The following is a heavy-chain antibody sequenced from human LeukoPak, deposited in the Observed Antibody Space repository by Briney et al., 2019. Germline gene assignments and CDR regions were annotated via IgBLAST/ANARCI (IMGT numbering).Heavy chain of an antibody. CDR3: AKDPGGGYCSGGSCFY. V-gene: IGHV3-23*01. Sequence: GGSLRLSCAASGFGFSNYAMSWVRQAPGQGLEWVSGIGVDAGSIFYADSVKGRLAISRDNSKSTLYLQMNSLKAEDTAVYYCAKDPGGGYCSGGSCFYWGQGTLVTVSS. CDR2: IGVDAGSI. CDR1: GFGFSNYA. D-gene: IGHD2-15*01. J-gene: IGHJ4*02.